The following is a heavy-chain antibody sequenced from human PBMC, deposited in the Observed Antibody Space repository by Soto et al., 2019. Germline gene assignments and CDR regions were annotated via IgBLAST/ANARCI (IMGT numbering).Heavy chain of an antibody. CDR3: TRSDSSGYIQH. J-gene: IGHJ1*01. CDR1: GFTFDDYA. V-gene: IGHV3-9*01. CDR2: ISWNSGSI. D-gene: IGHD3-22*01. Sequence: EVQLVESGGGLVQPGRSLRLSCAASGFTFDDYAMHWVRQAPGKGLEWVSGISWNSGSIGYADSVKGRFTISRDNAKNSLYLQMNSLKTEDAAVYYCTRSDSSGYIQHWGQGTLVTVSS.